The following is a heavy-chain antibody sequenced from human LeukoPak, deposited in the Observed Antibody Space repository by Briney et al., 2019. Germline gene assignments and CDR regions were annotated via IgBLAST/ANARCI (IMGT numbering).Heavy chain of an antibody. CDR2: TYYRSKWYN. CDR1: GDSVSSNSAT. Sequence: SQTLSLTCAISGDSVSSNSATWNWIRQSPSRGLEWLGRTYYRSKWYNDYAVSVKSRITINPDTSKNQFSLQLKSVTPEDTAVYYCARDPMVTNYYYYYMDVWGKGTTVTVSS. D-gene: IGHD5-18*01. J-gene: IGHJ6*03. V-gene: IGHV6-1*01. CDR3: ARDPMVTNYYYYYMDV.